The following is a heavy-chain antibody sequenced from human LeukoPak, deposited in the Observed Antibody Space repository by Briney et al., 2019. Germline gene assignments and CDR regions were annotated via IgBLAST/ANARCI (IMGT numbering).Heavy chain of an antibody. CDR1: GYTLTGYY. J-gene: IGHJ4*02. CDR2: INPNGGGT. V-gene: IGHV1-2*02. CDR3: ARATYYGSAFDY. Sequence: ASVKVSCKASGYTLTGYYMHWVRQAPGQGLEWMGWINPNGGGTKYEQKFQGRVTMTRDTSISTAYMELSSLRSDDTAVYYCARATYYGSAFDYWGQGTLVTVSS. D-gene: IGHD3-10*01.